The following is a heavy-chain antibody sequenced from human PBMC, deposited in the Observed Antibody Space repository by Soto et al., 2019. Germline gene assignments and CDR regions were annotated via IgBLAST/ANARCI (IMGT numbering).Heavy chain of an antibody. J-gene: IGHJ3*02. V-gene: IGHV3-30*04. D-gene: IGHD6-13*01. CDR3: ARGGKLAPDSSSWYEHDAFDI. CDR2: ISYDGSNK. Sequence: GGSLRLSCAASGFTFSSYAMHWVRQAPGKGLEWVAVISYDGSNKYYADSVKGRFTISRDNSKNTLYLQMNSLRAEDTAVYYCARGGKLAPDSSSWYEHDAFDIWGQGTMVTVSS. CDR1: GFTFSSYA.